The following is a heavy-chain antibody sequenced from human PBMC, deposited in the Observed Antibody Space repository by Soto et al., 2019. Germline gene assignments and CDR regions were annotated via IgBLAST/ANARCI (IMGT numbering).Heavy chain of an antibody. V-gene: IGHV4-34*01. CDR3: ARGRIAAAGARWFDP. CDR2: INHSGST. CDR1: GGSFSGYY. D-gene: IGHD6-13*01. Sequence: PSETLSLTCAVYGGSFSGYYWSWIRQPPGKGLEWIGEINHSGSTNYNPSLKSRVTISVDTSKNQFSLKLSSVTAADTAVYYCARGRIAAAGARWFDPWGQGTLVTVSS. J-gene: IGHJ5*02.